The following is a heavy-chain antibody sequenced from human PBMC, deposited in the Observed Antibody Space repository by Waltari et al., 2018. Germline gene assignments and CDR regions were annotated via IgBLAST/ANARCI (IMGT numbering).Heavy chain of an antibody. D-gene: IGHD6-19*01. V-gene: IGHV1-8*03. CDR3: ARDSSSGWYVSDY. CDR2: MNPNSGNT. CDR1: GYTFTIYD. Sequence: QVQLVQSGAEVKKPGASVKVSCKASGYTFTIYDINWGRQATGQGLELSGWMNPNSGNTGYAQKFQGRVTITRNTSISTAYMELSSLRSEDTAMYYCARDSSSGWYVSDYWGQGTLVTVSS. J-gene: IGHJ4*02.